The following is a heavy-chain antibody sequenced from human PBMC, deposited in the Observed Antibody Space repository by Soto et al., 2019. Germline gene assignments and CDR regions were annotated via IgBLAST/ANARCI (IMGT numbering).Heavy chain of an antibody. CDR2: TSAYNGNT. V-gene: IGHV1-18*01. J-gene: IGHJ4*02. D-gene: IGHD3-9*01. CDR1: GYTFTSYG. Sequence: ASVKVSCKASGYTFTSYGISWVRQAPGQGLEWMGWTSAYNGNTNYAQELQGRVTMTTDTSTSTAYMELRSLRSDDTAVYYCAREGRYDILTGHFDYWGQGTLVTVSS. CDR3: AREGRYDILTGHFDY.